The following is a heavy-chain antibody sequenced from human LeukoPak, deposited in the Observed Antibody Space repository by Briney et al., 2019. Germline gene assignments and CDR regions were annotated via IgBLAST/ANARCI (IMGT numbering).Heavy chain of an antibody. CDR2: ISVYNGNT. Sequence: ASVKVSCKASGYTFTSYGFSWVRQAPGQGHEWMGWISVYNGNTNYAQKLQGRVTMTTDTSTSTAYMELRSLRSDDAAVYYCARTPGRFLEWLSPFDYWGQGTLVTVSS. J-gene: IGHJ4*02. CDR3: ARTPGRFLEWLSPFDY. D-gene: IGHD3-3*01. CDR1: GYTFTSYG. V-gene: IGHV1-18*01.